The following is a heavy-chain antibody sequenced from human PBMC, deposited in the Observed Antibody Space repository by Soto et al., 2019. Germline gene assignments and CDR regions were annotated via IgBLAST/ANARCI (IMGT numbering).Heavy chain of an antibody. D-gene: IGHD1-1*01. CDR3: ATAGKYSFDN. CDR1: AFSFSTSS. J-gene: IGHJ4*02. V-gene: IGHV3-74*01. CDR2: INPDGRTI. Sequence: GGSLRLSCAASAFSFSTSSMHWVRQAPGEGLGWVSRINPDGRTINYADSVKGRFTISRDNAKNTLYLKMNILRVEDTAVYCCATAGKYSFDNWGLGTLVTV.